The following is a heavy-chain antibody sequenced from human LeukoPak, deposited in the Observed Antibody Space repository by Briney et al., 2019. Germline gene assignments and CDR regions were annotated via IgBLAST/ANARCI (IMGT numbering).Heavy chain of an antibody. CDR3: ARHVVRNIAAAGTRYFDL. CDR1: GGSISSYY. J-gene: IGHJ2*01. CDR2: IYYSGST. D-gene: IGHD6-13*01. Sequence: TSETLSLTCTVSGGSISSYYWSWIRQPPGKGLEWIGYIYYSGSTNYNPSLKSRVTISVDTSKNQFSLKLSSVTAADTAVYYCARHVVRNIAAAGTRYFDLWGRGTLVTVSS. V-gene: IGHV4-59*01.